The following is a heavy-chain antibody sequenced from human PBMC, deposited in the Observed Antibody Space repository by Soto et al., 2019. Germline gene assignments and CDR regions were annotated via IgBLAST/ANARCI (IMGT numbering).Heavy chain of an antibody. CDR3: ARSQGSSTSLEIYYYYYYGMDV. CDR1: GGTFSSYA. V-gene: IGHV1-69*01. CDR2: IIPISGTA. J-gene: IGHJ6*02. D-gene: IGHD2-2*01. Sequence: QEQLVQSGAEVKKPGSSVKVSCKASGGTFSSYAISWVRQAPGQGLKRMGGIIPISGTANYAQKFQGRVTITADESTSTAYMELSSLRSEDTAVYYCARSQGSSTSLEIYYYYYYGMDVWGQGTTVTVSS.